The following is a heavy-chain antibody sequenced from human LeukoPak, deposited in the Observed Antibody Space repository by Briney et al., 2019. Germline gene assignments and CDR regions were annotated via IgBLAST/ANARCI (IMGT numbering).Heavy chain of an antibody. Sequence: PSETLSLTCTVSGGSISSSSYYWGWIRQPPGKGLEWIGSIYYSGSTYYNPSLKSRVTISVDTSKNQLSLKLSSVTAADTAVYYCARVRGLAYCGGDCSPGIDYWGQGTLVTASS. CDR1: GGSISSSSYY. V-gene: IGHV4-39*07. CDR3: ARVRGLAYCGGDCSPGIDY. J-gene: IGHJ4*02. D-gene: IGHD2-21*01. CDR2: IYYSGST.